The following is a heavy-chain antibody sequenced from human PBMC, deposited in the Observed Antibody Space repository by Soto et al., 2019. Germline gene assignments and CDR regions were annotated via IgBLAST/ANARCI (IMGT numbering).Heavy chain of an antibody. Sequence: SETLSLTCTVSGVSISSGVYYWNWIRQYPGKGLEWIAYIYQSGTPYYNPSLKSRATISIDRSKNQFSLMLDSVTAADTAVYYCARDLRLDSWGPGTLVTVS. CDR1: GVSISSGVYY. V-gene: IGHV4-31*03. CDR2: IYQSGTP. CDR3: ARDLRLDS. J-gene: IGHJ4*02. D-gene: IGHD2-21*02.